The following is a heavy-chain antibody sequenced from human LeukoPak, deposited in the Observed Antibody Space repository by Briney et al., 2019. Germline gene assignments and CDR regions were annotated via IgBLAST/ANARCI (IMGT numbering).Heavy chain of an antibody. CDR1: GFTLSNYH. J-gene: IGHJ4*02. CDR3: AREGYTSGRTAAFDF. CDR2: IPHDGGGR. V-gene: IGHV3-30*04. Sequence: GGSLRLSCAASGFTLSNYHMHWVRQAPGRGLEWVALIPHDGGGRQYAASVQDRFTISRDNSENTVYLQMNSLRHDDAAVYFCAREGYTSGRTAAFDFWGRGTLVTVSS. D-gene: IGHD6-19*01.